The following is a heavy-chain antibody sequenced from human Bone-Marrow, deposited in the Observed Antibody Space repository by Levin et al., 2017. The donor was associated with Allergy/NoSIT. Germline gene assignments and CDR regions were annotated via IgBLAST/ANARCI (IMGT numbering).Heavy chain of an antibody. V-gene: IGHV3-23*01. J-gene: IGHJ4*02. CDR2: ISGSGGSR. CDR1: GFSFSSYA. Sequence: PGVSLRLSCAASGFSFSSYAVSWVRQAPGKGLEWVSSISGSGGSRYYAESVKGRFTISRDNSNNTLSLQMNSLRAEDTAVYYCTKDGSAVAAPPHDYWGQGTLVTVSS. CDR3: TKDGSAVAAPPHDY. D-gene: IGHD6-19*01.